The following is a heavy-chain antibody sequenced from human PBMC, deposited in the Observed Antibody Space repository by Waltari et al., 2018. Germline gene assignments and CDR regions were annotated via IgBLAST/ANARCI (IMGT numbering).Heavy chain of an antibody. V-gene: IGHV4-39*01. J-gene: IGHJ3*02. CDR1: GGSISSSSYY. CDR2: IYYSGST. Sequence: QLQLQESGPGLVKPSETLSLTCTVSGGSISSSSYYWGWIRQPPGKGLEWIGSIYYSGSTYYNPSLKSRVTISVDTSKNQFSLKLSSVTAADTTVYYCARLGIVVVPDDAFDIWGQGTMVTVSS. CDR3: ARLGIVVVPDDAFDI. D-gene: IGHD2-2*01.